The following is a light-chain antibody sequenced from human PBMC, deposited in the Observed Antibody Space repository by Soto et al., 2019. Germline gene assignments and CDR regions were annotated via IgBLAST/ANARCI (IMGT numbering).Light chain of an antibody. CDR2: AAS. CDR3: QQYNNWPQT. Sequence: DIQMTQSPSSLSASVGDRVTITCRASQSISSYLNWYQQKPGKAPKLLIYAASSLQSGVPSRFSGSGSGTDFTLTISSLQSEDFAEYHCQQYNNWPQTFGQGTKV. V-gene: IGKV1-39*01. CDR1: QSISSY. J-gene: IGKJ1*01.